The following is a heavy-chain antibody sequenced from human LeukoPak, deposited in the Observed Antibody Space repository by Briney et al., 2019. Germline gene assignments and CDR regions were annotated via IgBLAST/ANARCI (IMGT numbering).Heavy chain of an antibody. CDR2: IRSGGDLT. CDR1: GFTFSNFA. D-gene: IGHD6-13*01. CDR3: AKRRLSSNWELDY. V-gene: IGHV3-23*01. J-gene: IGHJ4*02. Sequence: GGSLRLSCAASGFTFSNFAMTWVRQAPGKGLEWVSTIRSGGDLTYYADSVKGRFTISRDNSQNTLYLQMNSLRAEDTAFYYCAKRRLSSNWELDYWGQGTLVTVSS.